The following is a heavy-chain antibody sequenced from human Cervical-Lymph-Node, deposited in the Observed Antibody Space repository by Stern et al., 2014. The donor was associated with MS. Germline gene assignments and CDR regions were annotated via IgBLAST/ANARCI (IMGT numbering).Heavy chain of an antibody. CDR2: INPSGGST. D-gene: IGHD6-19*01. CDR3: AREVAGHRLGMMDV. J-gene: IGHJ6*02. Sequence: VHLVQSGAEVKTPGASVKLSCKASGYTFTSYYMHWVRQAPGHGLESMGIINPSGGSTNYAQKFQGRVTLTRDTSTSTVYMELSSLRSEDTAVYYCAREVAGHRLGMMDVWGQGTSVTVSS. CDR1: GYTFTSYY. V-gene: IGHV1-46*01.